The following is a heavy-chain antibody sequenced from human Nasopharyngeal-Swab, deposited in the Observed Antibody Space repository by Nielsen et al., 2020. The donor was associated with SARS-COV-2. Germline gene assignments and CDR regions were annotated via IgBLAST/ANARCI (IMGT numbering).Heavy chain of an antibody. J-gene: IGHJ4*02. Sequence: GGSLRLSCAASGFTLSDFYMGWIRQAPGQGLELVSYIDSSGSIIHYADSVKGRVTISRDNPKNSLELQIHSLRAEDTAVYYCAKDDGSYQKSPPFDYWGQGALVTVSS. V-gene: IGHV3-11*04. CDR2: IDSSGSII. D-gene: IGHD1-26*01. CDR1: GFTLSDFY. CDR3: AKDDGSYQKSPPFDY.